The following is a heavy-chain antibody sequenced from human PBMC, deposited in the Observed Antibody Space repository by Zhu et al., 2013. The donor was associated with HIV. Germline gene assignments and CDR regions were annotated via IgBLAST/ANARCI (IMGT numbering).Heavy chain of an antibody. CDR1: GGTFSSYA. Sequence: QVQLVQSGAEVKKPGSSVKVSCKASGGTFSSYAISWVRQAPGQGLEWMGGIIPIFGTANYAQKFQGRVTITADESTSTAYMELSSLRSEDTAVYYCARDVPQKRVFRLLLFDIWGQGTMVTVSS. D-gene: IGHD3-22*01. V-gene: IGHV1-69*01. J-gene: IGHJ3*02. CDR2: IIPIFGTA. CDR3: ARDVPQKRVFRLLLFDI.